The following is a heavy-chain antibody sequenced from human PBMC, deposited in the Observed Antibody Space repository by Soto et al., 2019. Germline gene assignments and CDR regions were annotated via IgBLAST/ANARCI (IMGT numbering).Heavy chain of an antibody. J-gene: IGHJ4*02. V-gene: IGHV3-49*03. Sequence: GGSLRLSCTASGFTFGDYAMSWFRQAPGKGLEWVGFIRSKAYGGTTEYAASVKGRFTISRDDSKSIAYLQMNSLKTEDTAVYYCTRGECSSTSCYGFDYWGQGTLVTVSS. CDR3: TRGECSSTSCYGFDY. CDR1: GFTFGDYA. CDR2: IRSKAYGGTT. D-gene: IGHD2-2*01.